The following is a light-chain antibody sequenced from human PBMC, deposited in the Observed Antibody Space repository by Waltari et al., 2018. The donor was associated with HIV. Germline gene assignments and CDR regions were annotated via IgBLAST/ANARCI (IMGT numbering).Light chain of an antibody. J-gene: IGLJ2*01. Sequence: QSVLTQPPSASGTPGQRVPISCSGSSSNIGSNYVYWYQQLPGTAPKLLIYRNKQRPSGVPDRFSGSKSGTSASLAISGLRSEDEADYYCAAWDDSLNGLLFGGGTKLTVL. CDR1: SSNIGSNY. V-gene: IGLV1-47*01. CDR3: AAWDDSLNGLL. CDR2: RNK.